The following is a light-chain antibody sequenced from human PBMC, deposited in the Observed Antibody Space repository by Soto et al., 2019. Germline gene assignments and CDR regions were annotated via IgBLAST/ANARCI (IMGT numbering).Light chain of an antibody. CDR2: EVS. CDR3: SSYAGSNTV. V-gene: IGLV2-8*01. Sequence: QSALTQPPSASGSPGQSVTISCTGTSSDVGGYNYGSWYQQHPGKAPKLMIYEVSKRPAGVPYRFSGSKSGNTASLTVSGLQAEDESDYYCSSYAGSNTVFGGGTKLTVL. CDR1: SSDVGGYNY. J-gene: IGLJ2*01.